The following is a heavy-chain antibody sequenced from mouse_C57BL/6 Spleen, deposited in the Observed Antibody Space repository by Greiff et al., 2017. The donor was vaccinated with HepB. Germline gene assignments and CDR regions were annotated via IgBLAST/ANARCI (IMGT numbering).Heavy chain of an antibody. CDR3: ARRLITTVVATGRDY. Sequence: QVQLQQPGAELVKPGASVKLSCKASGYTFTSYWMQWVKQRPGQGLEWIGEIDPSDSYTNYNQKFKGKATLTVDTSSSTAYMQLSSLTSEDSAVYYWARRLITTVVATGRDYWGQGTTLTVSS. J-gene: IGHJ2*01. CDR1: GYTFTSYW. V-gene: IGHV1-50*01. CDR2: IDPSDSYT. D-gene: IGHD1-1*01.